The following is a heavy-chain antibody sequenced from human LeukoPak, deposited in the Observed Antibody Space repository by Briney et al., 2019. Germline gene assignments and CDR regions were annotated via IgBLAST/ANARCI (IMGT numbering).Heavy chain of an antibody. CDR1: GFTFSSYS. J-gene: IGHJ4*02. D-gene: IGHD1-14*01. V-gene: IGHV3-21*01. Sequence: GGSLRLSCAASGFTFSSYSMNWVRQAPGKGLEWVSSISSSSSYIYYADSVKGRFTISRDNAKNSLYLQMNSLRAEDTAVYYCARVFFEEPGGNDYWGQGTLVTVSS. CDR2: ISSSSSYI. CDR3: ARVFFEEPGGNDY.